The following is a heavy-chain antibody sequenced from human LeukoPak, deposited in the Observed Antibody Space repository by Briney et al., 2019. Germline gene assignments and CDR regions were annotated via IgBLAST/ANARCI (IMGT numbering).Heavy chain of an antibody. V-gene: IGHV1-46*01. D-gene: IGHD5-24*01. CDR3: AREGGRDGSFDY. J-gene: IGHJ4*02. CDR2: INPSGGST. CDR1: GYTFTSYY. Sequence: ASVKVSCKASGYTFTSYYMHWVRRTPGQGLEWMGIINPSGGSTSYAQKFQGRVTMTRDTSTSTVYMELSSLRCEDTAVYYCAREGGRDGSFDYWGQGTLVTVSS.